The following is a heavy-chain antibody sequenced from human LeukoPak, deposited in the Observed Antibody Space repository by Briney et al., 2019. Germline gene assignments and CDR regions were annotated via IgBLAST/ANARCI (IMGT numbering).Heavy chain of an antibody. CDR1: GGSISSGGYY. Sequence: SETLSLTCTVSGGSISSGGYYWSWIRQHPGKGLEWIGYTYYSGSTYYNPSLKSRVTISVDTSKNQFSLKLSSVTAADTAVYYCARDVNAAARFDYWGQGTLVTVSS. CDR2: TYYSGST. CDR3: ARDVNAAARFDY. J-gene: IGHJ4*02. D-gene: IGHD6-6*01. V-gene: IGHV4-31*03.